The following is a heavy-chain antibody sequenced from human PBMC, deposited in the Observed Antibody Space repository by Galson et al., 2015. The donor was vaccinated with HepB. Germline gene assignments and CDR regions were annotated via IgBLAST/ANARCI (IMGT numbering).Heavy chain of an antibody. V-gene: IGHV1-69*13. CDR3: AKDPGGRDDH. CDR2: IIPMFNRA. D-gene: IGHD3-16*01. Sequence: SVKVSCKASGGTFSSYAFSWVRQTPGQGLEWMGGIIPMFNRANYAQKFQGRVTITADEPTSTAYMEVRSLRYEDTAVYYCAKDPGGRDDHWGQGTLVTVSS. J-gene: IGHJ5*02. CDR1: GGTFSSYA.